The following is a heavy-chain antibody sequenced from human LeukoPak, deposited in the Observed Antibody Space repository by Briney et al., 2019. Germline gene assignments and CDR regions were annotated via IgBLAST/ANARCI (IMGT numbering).Heavy chain of an antibody. CDR1: GFTFSSYS. CDR3: ARESVNYYYYMDV. Sequence: GGSLRLSCAASGFTFSSYSMNWVRQAPGKGLEWVSYISSSSSTIYYADSVKGRFTISRDNAKNSLYLQMNSLRAEDTAVYYCARESVNYYYYMDVWGKGTTVTVSS. V-gene: IGHV3-48*01. J-gene: IGHJ6*03. D-gene: IGHD3-3*01. CDR2: ISSSSSTI.